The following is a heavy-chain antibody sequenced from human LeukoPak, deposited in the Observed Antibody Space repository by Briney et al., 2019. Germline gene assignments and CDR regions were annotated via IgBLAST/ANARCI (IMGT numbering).Heavy chain of an antibody. D-gene: IGHD1-14*01. CDR1: GGSISSSPYY. J-gene: IGHJ4*02. CDR2: IYYSGTT. CDR3: ARAPEYGLYYFDY. Sequence: PSETLSLTCTVSGGSISSSPYYWGWIRQPPGKGLEWIGSIYYSGTTHYSPSLESRVTISVDTSKNQFSLKLASVTAADTAVYYCARAPEYGLYYFDYWGQGTLVTVSS. V-gene: IGHV4-39*07.